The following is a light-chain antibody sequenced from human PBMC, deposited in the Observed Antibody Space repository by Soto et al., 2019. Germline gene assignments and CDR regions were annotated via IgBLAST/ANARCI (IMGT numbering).Light chain of an antibody. CDR2: EVS. CDR1: SSDVGGYNY. J-gene: IGLJ1*01. Sequence: QSVLTQPASVSGSPGQSITISCTGTSSDVGGYNYVSWYQQHPGKAPKLMIYEVSNRPSGVSNRFFGSKSGNTASLTISGLQAEDEADYYCSSYTSSSTPPYVFGTGTKVTVL. V-gene: IGLV2-14*01. CDR3: SSYTSSSTPPYV.